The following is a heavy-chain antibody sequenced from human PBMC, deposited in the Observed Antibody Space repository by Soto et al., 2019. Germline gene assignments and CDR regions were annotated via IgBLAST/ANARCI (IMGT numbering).Heavy chain of an antibody. D-gene: IGHD6-13*01. CDR2: IFSNDEK. J-gene: IGHJ5*02. CDR3: ARILEQQLDNWFDP. Sequence: QVTLKESGPVLVKPTETLTLTCSVSGFSLSNARMGVSWIRQPPGKALEWLAHIFSNDEKSYSTSLKSRLTIPKDTAKSQVVLTMTNMDPVDTATYYCARILEQQLDNWFDPWGQGTLVTVSS. CDR1: GFSLSNARMG. V-gene: IGHV2-26*01.